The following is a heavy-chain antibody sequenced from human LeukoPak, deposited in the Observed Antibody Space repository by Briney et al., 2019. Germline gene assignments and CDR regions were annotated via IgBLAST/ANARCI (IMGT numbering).Heavy chain of an antibody. Sequence: SETLSLTCTVSGGSISSSSYYWGWIRQPPGKGLEWIGNLYYSGSTYYNPSLKSRVTISVDTSKNQFSLKLSSVTAADTAVYYCAAPDSSSYYYLYWGQGTLVTVSS. CDR1: GGSISSSSYY. CDR3: AAPDSSSYYYLY. D-gene: IGHD3-22*01. CDR2: LYYSGST. J-gene: IGHJ4*02. V-gene: IGHV4-39*01.